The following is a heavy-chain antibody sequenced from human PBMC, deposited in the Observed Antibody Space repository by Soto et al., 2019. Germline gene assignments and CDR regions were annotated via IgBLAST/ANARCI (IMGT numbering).Heavy chain of an antibody. V-gene: IGHV1-3*04. Sequence: ASVNVSCKASGYTFTNYAMHWVRQAPGQRLEWMGWINTGKGNTKISQKFQDRITITSDTSARTAYMDLSSLRSEDTAMYYCARAGDDCSAAKCYVIDYWGQGTLVTVSS. CDR3: ARAGDDCSAAKCYVIDY. CDR1: GYTFTNYA. J-gene: IGHJ4*02. CDR2: INTGKGNT. D-gene: IGHD2-2*01.